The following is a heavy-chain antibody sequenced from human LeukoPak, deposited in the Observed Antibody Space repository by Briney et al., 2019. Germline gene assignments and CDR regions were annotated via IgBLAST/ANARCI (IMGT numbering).Heavy chain of an antibody. V-gene: IGHV4-4*02. CDR1: GGSISSSNW. Sequence: SETLSLTCAVSGGSISSSNWWSWVRQPPGKGLEWIGEIYHSGSTNYNPSLKSRVTISVDKSKNQFSLKLSSVTAADTAVYYCARGGYCSSTSCYAGVDYCGQGTLVTVSS. CDR3: ARGGYCSSTSCYAGVDY. D-gene: IGHD2-2*01. CDR2: IYHSGST. J-gene: IGHJ4*02.